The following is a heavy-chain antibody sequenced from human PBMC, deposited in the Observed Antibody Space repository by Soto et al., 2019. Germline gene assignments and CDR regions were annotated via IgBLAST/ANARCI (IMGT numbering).Heavy chain of an antibody. CDR1: GYTFASYG. CDR2: ISAYNGNT. J-gene: IGHJ4*02. V-gene: IGHV1-18*01. Sequence: QVQLVQSGAEVKKPGASVKVSCKASGYTFASYGISWVRQAPGQGLEWMGWISAYNGNTNFAQKLQGRFTMTTGTSTSPAYMDLRGLISDDTAVYYCARDIDGSGAGYWGQGTLVTVSS. CDR3: ARDIDGSGAGY. D-gene: IGHD3-10*01.